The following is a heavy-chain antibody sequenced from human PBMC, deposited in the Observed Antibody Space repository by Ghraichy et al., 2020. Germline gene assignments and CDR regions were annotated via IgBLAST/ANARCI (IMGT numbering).Heavy chain of an antibody. D-gene: IGHD3-16*01. V-gene: IGHV3-21*01. CDR1: GFTFSSYS. J-gene: IGHJ4*02. CDR2: ISSSSSYI. CDR3: ARGFFMMTASDY. Sequence: GGSLILSCAASGFTFSSYSMNWVRQAPGKGLEWVSSISSSSSYIYYADSVKGRFTISRDNAKNSLYLQMNSLRAEDTAVYYCARGFFMMTASDYWGQGTLVTVSS.